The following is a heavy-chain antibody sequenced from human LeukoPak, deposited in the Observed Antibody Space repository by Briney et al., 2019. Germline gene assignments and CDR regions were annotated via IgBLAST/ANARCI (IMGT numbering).Heavy chain of an antibody. CDR3: ARGTTMVRGVITTPKTFDY. V-gene: IGHV4-34*01. Sequence: PSETLSLTCAVYGGSFSGYYWSWIRQPPGKGLEWIGEINHSGSTNYNPSLKSRVTISVDTSKNQFSLKLSSVTAADTAAYYCARGTTMVRGVITTPKTFDYWGQGTLVTVSS. CDR1: GGSFSGYY. CDR2: INHSGST. D-gene: IGHD3-10*01. J-gene: IGHJ4*02.